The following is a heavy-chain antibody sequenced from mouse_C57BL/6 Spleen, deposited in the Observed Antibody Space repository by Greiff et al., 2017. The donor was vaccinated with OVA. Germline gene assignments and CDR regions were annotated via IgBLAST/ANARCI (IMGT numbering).Heavy chain of an antibody. CDR3: ARSPKYDGSSFFAY. Sequence: QVQLQQPGAELVKPGASVKMSCKASGYTFTSYWITWVKQRPGQGLEWIGDIYPGSGSTNYNEKFKSNTTLTVDTSSSTAYMQLSSLTSEDSAVYYCARSPKYDGSSFFAYWGKGTLVTVSA. J-gene: IGHJ3*01. D-gene: IGHD1-1*01. CDR1: GYTFTSYW. CDR2: IYPGSGST. V-gene: IGHV1-55*01.